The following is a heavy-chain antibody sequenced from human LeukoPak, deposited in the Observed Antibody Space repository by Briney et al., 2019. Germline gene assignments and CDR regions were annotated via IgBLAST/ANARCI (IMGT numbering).Heavy chain of an antibody. V-gene: IGHV1-18*01. CDR1: GYTFTSYG. J-gene: IGHJ3*02. CDR3: ASGPLGIHPENWRHAFDI. CDR2: ISAYNGNT. D-gene: IGHD1-1*01. Sequence: GSVKVSCKASGYTFTSYGISWVRQAPGQGLEWMGWISAYNGNTNYAQKLQGRVTMTTDTSTSTAYMELRSLRSDDTAVYYCASGPLGIHPENWRHAFDIWGQGTMVTVSS.